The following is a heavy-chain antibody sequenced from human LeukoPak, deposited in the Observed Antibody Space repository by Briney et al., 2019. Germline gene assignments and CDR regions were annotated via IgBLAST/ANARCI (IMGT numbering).Heavy chain of an antibody. D-gene: IGHD2-21*01. V-gene: IGHV1-3*01. Sequence: ASVKVSCKASGYSFSGHGITWVRQAPGQGLEWMGWINAGNGNTKYSQKFQGRVTITRDTSASTAYMELSSLRSEGTAVYYCATESLFSTGYFDYWGQGTLVTVSS. CDR1: GYSFSGHG. CDR3: ATESLFSTGYFDY. J-gene: IGHJ4*02. CDR2: INAGNGNT.